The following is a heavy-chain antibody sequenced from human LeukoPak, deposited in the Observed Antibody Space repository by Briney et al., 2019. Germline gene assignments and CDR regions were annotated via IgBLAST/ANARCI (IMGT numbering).Heavy chain of an antibody. CDR1: GDSISSYY. V-gene: IGHV4-59*01. J-gene: IGHJ4*02. CDR3: ARGEGASRRFDY. Sequence: SETLSLTCTVSGDSISSYYWSWIRPPPGKGLEWIGYIYYSGSTNYNPSLKSRVTISIDTSKNQFSLKLTSVTAADTAVYYCARGEGASRRFDYWGQGTLVTVSS. D-gene: IGHD2-2*01. CDR2: IYYSGST.